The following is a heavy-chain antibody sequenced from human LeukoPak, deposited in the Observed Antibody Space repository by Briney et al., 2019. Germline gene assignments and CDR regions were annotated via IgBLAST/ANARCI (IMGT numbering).Heavy chain of an antibody. V-gene: IGHV3-7*01. CDR3: ARVVSYYDSSGRVTDAFDI. Sequence: GGSLRLSCAASGFTFSTYSMNWVRQAPGKGLEWVANIKQDGSEKYYVDSVKGRFTISRDNAKNSLHLQMNSLRAEDTAVYYCARVVSYYDSSGRVTDAFDIWGQGTMVTVSS. CDR2: IKQDGSEK. D-gene: IGHD3-22*01. CDR1: GFTFSTYS. J-gene: IGHJ3*02.